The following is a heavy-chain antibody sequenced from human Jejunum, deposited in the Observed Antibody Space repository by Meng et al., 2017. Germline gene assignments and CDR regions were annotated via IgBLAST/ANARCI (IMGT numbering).Heavy chain of an antibody. CDR1: GFTFSSYD. CDR2: ISSSGGTI. Sequence: GGSLRLSCAVSGFTFSSYDMNWVRQAPGKGLEWVSYISSSGGTIYYADSVKGRFTISRDNAKNSLYLQMNSLRVEDTAVYYCARRVAGTGDYWGQGTLVTVSS. D-gene: IGHD6-19*01. CDR3: ARRVAGTGDY. J-gene: IGHJ4*02. V-gene: IGHV3-48*03.